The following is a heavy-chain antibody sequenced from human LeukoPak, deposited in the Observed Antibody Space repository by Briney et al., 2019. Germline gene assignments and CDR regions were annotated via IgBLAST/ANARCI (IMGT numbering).Heavy chain of an antibody. CDR2: QSHSGSA. D-gene: IGHD1/OR15-1a*01. Sequence: PSETLSLTCTVSGASINSDTDDWGWIRQPPGKGLEWIGTQSHSGSAYYNPSLRSRITMSLDTSENQLSLKLYSVAAADTAIYYCARYQTGTMFAVWGQGPLVTISS. J-gene: IGHJ4*02. CDR1: GASINSDTDD. CDR3: ARYQTGTMFAV. V-gene: IGHV4-39*07.